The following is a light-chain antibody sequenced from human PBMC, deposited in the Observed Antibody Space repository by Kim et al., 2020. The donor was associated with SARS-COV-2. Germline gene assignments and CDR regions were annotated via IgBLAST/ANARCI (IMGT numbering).Light chain of an antibody. J-gene: IGLJ3*02. CDR3: QAWGSGIRV. CDR2: VNSDGSH. V-gene: IGLV4-69*01. Sequence: QLVLTQSPSASASLGASVKLTCTLSSGHSRDAIAWHLQQPEKGPRYLMKVNSDGSHSKGDGIPDRFSGSSSGAERYLTISSLQSEDEADYYCQAWGSGIRVFGGGTKPTVL. CDR1: SGHSRDA.